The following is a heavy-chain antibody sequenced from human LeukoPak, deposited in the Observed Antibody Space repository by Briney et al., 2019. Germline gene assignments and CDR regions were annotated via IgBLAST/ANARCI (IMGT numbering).Heavy chain of an antibody. D-gene: IGHD3-22*01. Sequence: KSSETLSLTCTVSGGSISSSSCYWGWIRQPPGKGLEWIGSIYYSGSTYYNPSLKSRVTISVDTSKNQFSLKLSSVTAADTAVYYCARLAEGYDREDYYGMDVWGQGTTVTVSS. CDR3: ARLAEGYDREDYYGMDV. CDR2: IYYSGST. V-gene: IGHV4-39*01. J-gene: IGHJ6*02. CDR1: GGSISSSSCY.